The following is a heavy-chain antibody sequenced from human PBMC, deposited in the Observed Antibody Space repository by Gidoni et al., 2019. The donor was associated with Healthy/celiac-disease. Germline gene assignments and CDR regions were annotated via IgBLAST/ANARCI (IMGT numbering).Heavy chain of an antibody. CDR3: ARVPPLGAAADYFDY. CDR2: IYYSGST. J-gene: IGHJ4*02. D-gene: IGHD6-13*01. V-gene: IGHV4-59*01. CDR1: GGSISSYY. Sequence: QVQLQESGPGLVKPSETLSLTCTVSGGSISSYYWSWIRQPPGKGLEWIGYIYYSGSTNYNPSLKSRVTISVDTSKNQFSLKLSSVTAADTAVYYCARVPPLGAAADYFDYWGQGTLVTVSS.